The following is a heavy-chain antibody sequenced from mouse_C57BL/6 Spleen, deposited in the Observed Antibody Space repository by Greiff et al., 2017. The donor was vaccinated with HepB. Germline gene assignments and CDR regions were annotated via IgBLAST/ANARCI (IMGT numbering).Heavy chain of an antibody. V-gene: IGHV1-54*01. CDR3: ARSRGYDGFAY. CDR1: GYAFTNYL. CDR2: INPGSGGT. J-gene: IGHJ3*01. Sequence: QVQLKQSGAELVRPGTSVKVSCKASGYAFTNYLIEWVKQRPGQGLEWIGVINPGSGGTNYNEKFKGKATLTADKSSSTAYMQLSSLTSEDSAVYFCARSRGYDGFAYWGQGTLVTVSA. D-gene: IGHD2-2*01.